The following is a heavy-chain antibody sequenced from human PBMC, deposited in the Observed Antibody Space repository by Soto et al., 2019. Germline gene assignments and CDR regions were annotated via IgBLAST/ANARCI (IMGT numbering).Heavy chain of an antibody. CDR2: INPSGGST. D-gene: IGHD3-22*01. CDR3: ARVRNYDSSGYYFDY. Sequence: ASVKVSCKAFGGAFSSNAISWMRQAPGQGLEWIGTINPSGGSTSYAQKFQGRVTMTRDTSTSTVYMELSSLRSEDTAVYYCARVRNYDSSGYYFDYWGQGTLVTVSS. CDR1: GGAFSSNA. J-gene: IGHJ4*02. V-gene: IGHV1-46*01.